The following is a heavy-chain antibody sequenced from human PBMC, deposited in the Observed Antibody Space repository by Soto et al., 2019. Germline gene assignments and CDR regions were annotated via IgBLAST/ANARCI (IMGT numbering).Heavy chain of an antibody. Sequence: GGSLRLSCAASGFTFSNFAMHWVRQAPGKGLEWVAVISYDGSNQYYADSVKGRFTISRDNSKNTLYLQMNSLRAEDTGFYSCAREVTNFGLYYGMDVWGQGTTVTVSS. V-gene: IGHV3-30-3*01. J-gene: IGHJ6*02. CDR1: GFTFSNFA. CDR3: AREVTNFGLYYGMDV. D-gene: IGHD3-3*01. CDR2: ISYDGSNQ.